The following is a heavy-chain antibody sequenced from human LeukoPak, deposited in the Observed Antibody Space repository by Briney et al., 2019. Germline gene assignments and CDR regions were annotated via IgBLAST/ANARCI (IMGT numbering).Heavy chain of an antibody. D-gene: IGHD6-19*01. J-gene: IGHJ1*01. V-gene: IGHV1-24*01. CDR1: GYTLTELS. Sequence: ASVKVSCKVSGYTLTELSMHWVRQAPGKGLEWMGGFDPEDGETIYAQKFQGRVTMTEDTSTDTAYMELSSLRSEDTAVYYCATDLLRGDSSGRYVFQHWGQGTLVTVSS. CDR2: FDPEDGET. CDR3: ATDLLRGDSSGRYVFQH.